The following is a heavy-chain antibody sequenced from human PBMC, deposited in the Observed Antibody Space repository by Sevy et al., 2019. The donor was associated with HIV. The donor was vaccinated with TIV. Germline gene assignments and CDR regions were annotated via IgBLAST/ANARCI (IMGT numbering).Heavy chain of an antibody. CDR1: GFTLTHFS. J-gene: IGHJ4*02. V-gene: IGHV3-48*02. CDR2: ISTSNSASL. D-gene: IGHD1-26*01. Sequence: GGSLRLSCAASGFTLTHFSIYWVRQAPGKGLEWVSCISTSNSASLYYGASVKGRFTISRDTAKNSVFLQMNSLRDDDTAVYYCKRVRAGATTNAFDYWGQGTLVTVSS. CDR3: KRVRAGATTNAFDY.